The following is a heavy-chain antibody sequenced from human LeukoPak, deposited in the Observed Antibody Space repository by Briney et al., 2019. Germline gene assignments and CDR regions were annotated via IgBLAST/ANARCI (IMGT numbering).Heavy chain of an antibody. V-gene: IGHV4-39*07. D-gene: IGHD5-18*01. CDR3: ARDRPRLRGYSYGYYYYMDV. J-gene: IGHJ6*03. CDR1: GDSISSSYYF. CDR2: IYYSGST. Sequence: SSETLSLTCTVSGDSISSSYYFWGWIRQSPGKGLEWIANIYYSGSTYYNPSLKSRVTISVDTSKNQFSLKLSSVTAADTAVYYCARDRPRLRGYSYGYYYYMDVWGKGTTVTVSS.